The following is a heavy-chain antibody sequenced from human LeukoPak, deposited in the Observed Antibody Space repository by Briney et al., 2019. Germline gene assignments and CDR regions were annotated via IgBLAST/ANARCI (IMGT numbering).Heavy chain of an antibody. CDR1: GFTFSSYA. J-gene: IGHJ4*02. V-gene: IGHV3-23*01. D-gene: IGHD6-19*01. CDR2: ISGSGGST. Sequence: GGSLRLSCAASGFTFSSYAMSSVRQAPGKGLEWVSAISGSGGSTYYADSVKGRFTISRDNSKNTLYLQMNSLRAEDTAVYYCAKDRSHPGAVAAGWWGQGTLVTVSS. CDR3: AKDRSHPGAVAAGW.